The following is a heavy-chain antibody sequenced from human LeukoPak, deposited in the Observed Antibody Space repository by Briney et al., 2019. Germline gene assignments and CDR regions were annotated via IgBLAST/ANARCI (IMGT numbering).Heavy chain of an antibody. CDR3: AKEGIRPYFDY. V-gene: IGHV3-30*02. Sequence: GGSLRLSCAASGFTFSTSGMHWVRQAPGKGLEWVAFIRYDGNNKYYADSVKGRYTISRDTSRNTLYLEMSSLRAEDTAVYYCAKEGIRPYFDYWGQGTLVTVSS. D-gene: IGHD2-15*01. CDR2: IRYDGNNK. J-gene: IGHJ4*02. CDR1: GFTFSTSG.